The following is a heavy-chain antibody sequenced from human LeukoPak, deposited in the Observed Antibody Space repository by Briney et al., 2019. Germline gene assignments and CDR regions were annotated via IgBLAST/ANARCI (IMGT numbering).Heavy chain of an antibody. CDR1: GFTSSSYS. CDR2: ISSSSSTI. J-gene: IGHJ6*03. CDR3: ARGEGSGSPEYYYYYYYMDV. D-gene: IGHD3-10*01. V-gene: IGHV3-48*04. Sequence: QTGGSLRLSCAASGFTSSSYSMNWVRQAPGKGLEWVSYISSSSSTIYYADSVKGRFTISRDNAKNSLYLQMNSLRAEDTAVYYCARGEGSGSPEYYYYYYYMDVWGKGTTVTISS.